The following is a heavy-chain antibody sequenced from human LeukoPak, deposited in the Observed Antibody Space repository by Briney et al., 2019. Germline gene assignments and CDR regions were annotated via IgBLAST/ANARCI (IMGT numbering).Heavy chain of an antibody. CDR3: AKGSRQFSSDKAGPIDY. V-gene: IGHV3-23*01. D-gene: IGHD6-19*01. Sequence: GGSLRPSCAGSGFTFSSNAMSWVRQAPGKGLEWVSSISDSGDFTYYADSVKGRFTISRDNSKNTLFVQMSSLRAEDTAVYYCAKGSRQFSSDKAGPIDYWGQGTLVTVST. CDR1: GFTFSSNA. J-gene: IGHJ4*02. CDR2: ISDSGDFT.